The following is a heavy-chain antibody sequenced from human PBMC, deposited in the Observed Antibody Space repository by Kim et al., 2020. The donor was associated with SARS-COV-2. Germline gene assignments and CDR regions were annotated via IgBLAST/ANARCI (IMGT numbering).Heavy chain of an antibody. Sequence: GGSLRLSCVASGFTFSTYWMHWVRQAPGKGLVWVSRISSDGSIIVYADSVKGRFTISRDNAKNTLYLQMSSLRADDTAIYYCAMPYASRNTNSFDPWGQGSLVTVTS. CDR3: AMPYASRNTNSFDP. CDR1: GFTFSTYW. V-gene: IGHV3-74*01. CDR2: ISSDGSII. D-gene: IGHD3-10*01. J-gene: IGHJ5*02.